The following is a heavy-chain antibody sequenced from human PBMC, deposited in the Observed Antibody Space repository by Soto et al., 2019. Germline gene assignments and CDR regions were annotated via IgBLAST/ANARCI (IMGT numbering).Heavy chain of an antibody. Sequence: PGGSLRLSCAASGFTFRIYAMSWVRHAPGKGLEWVSSISGSGDSTYYADSVKGRFTISRDNSKNTLYLQMNSLRAEDTAVYYCAKRLRPYCGGDCYSALGYWGQGTLVTVSS. CDR1: GFTFRIYA. J-gene: IGHJ4*02. CDR3: AKRLRPYCGGDCYSALGY. V-gene: IGHV3-23*01. D-gene: IGHD2-21*02. CDR2: ISGSGDST.